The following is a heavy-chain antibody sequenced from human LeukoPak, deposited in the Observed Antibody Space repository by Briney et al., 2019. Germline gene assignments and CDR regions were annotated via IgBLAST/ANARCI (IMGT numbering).Heavy chain of an antibody. Sequence: GASVKVSCKTSGYSFSHYGISWWRQAPGQGLEWVGWISAFNYIIEYAQKFQGRVTMTQDTATTTTYMDLRSLTSVDAGVFCCTRGRGISALGDAGGQGTLVSVS. D-gene: IGHD3-16*01. J-gene: IGHJ4*02. CDR1: GYSFSHYG. CDR2: ISAFNYII. CDR3: TRGRGISALGDA. V-gene: IGHV1-18*01.